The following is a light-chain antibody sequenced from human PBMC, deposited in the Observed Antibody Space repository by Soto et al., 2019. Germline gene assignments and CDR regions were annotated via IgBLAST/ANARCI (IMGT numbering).Light chain of an antibody. J-gene: IGLJ1*01. CDR2: EVS. V-gene: IGLV2-14*01. Sequence: ARTQPASVSGSPGQSITISCTGTSSDVGGYNYVSWYQQQSGKAPKLMIHEVSNRPSGVSNRFSGSKSGNTASLTISGLQAEDEADYYCSSYTSSRAYVFGIGTKVTVL. CDR3: SSYTSSRAYV. CDR1: SSDVGGYNY.